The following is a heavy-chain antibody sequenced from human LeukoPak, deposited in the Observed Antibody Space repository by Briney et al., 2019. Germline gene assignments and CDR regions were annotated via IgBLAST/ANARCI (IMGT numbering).Heavy chain of an antibody. V-gene: IGHV3-21*01. Sequence: GGSLRLSCAASGFTFSSYSMNWVRQAPGKGLEWVSSISSSSSYIYYADSVKGRFTISRDNAKKSLYLQMNSLRAEDTAVYYCAKDGWRLAPRSYYFDYWGQGILVTVSS. J-gene: IGHJ4*02. CDR2: ISSSSSYI. CDR1: GFTFSSYS. CDR3: AKDGWRLAPRSYYFDY. D-gene: IGHD6-19*01.